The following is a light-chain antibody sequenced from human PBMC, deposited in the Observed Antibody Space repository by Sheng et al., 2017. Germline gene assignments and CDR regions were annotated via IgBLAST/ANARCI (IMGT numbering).Light chain of an antibody. V-gene: IGLV3-19*01. CDR3: NSGTAVVPLV. CDR1: SLRRYF. CDR2: GKN. Sequence: SSELTQDPAVSVALGQTVRITCQGDSLRRYFASWYQQKPGQAPVVVFYGKNNRPSGIPDRFSGSSSGNTASLTITGAQAEDEADYYCNSGTAVVPLVFGGGTK. J-gene: IGLJ3*02.